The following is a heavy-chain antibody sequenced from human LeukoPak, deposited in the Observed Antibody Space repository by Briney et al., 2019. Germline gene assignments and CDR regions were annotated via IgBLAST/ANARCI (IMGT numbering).Heavy chain of an antibody. V-gene: IGHV3-30*03. D-gene: IGHD2-2*01. Sequence: PGGSLRLSCAASGFTYSSYGMHWVRQAPGKGLEWVADISYDGSNKYYADSVKGRFTFSRDNTKQTVYLQMNNLKREDTALYCCARKYTTSYYSIDYWGQGTLVTVSS. CDR3: ARKYTTSYYSIDY. CDR2: ISYDGSNK. CDR1: GFTYSSYG. J-gene: IGHJ4*02.